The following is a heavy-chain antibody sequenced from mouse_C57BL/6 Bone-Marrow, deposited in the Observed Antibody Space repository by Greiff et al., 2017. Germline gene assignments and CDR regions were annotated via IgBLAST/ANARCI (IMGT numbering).Heavy chain of an antibody. CDR3: ARDSLYDYYWYFDV. CDR1: GYSITSGYY. Sequence: DVKLQESGPGLVKPSQSLSLTCSVTGYSITSGYYWNWIRQFPGNKLEWMGYISYDGSNNYNPSLKNRISITRDTSKNQFFLKLNSVTTEDTATYYCARDSLYDYYWYFDVWGTGTTVTVSS. J-gene: IGHJ1*03. V-gene: IGHV3-6*01. D-gene: IGHD2-4*01. CDR2: ISYDGSN.